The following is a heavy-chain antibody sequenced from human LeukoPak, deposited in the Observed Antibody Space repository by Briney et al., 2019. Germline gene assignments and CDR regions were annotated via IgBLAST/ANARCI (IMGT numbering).Heavy chain of an antibody. CDR2: FDPEDGET. J-gene: IGHJ6*02. V-gene: IGHV1-24*01. CDR1: GYTLTELS. CDR3: GTRRHEGEWLLYYYGMDV. Sequence: ASVKVSCKVSGYTLTELSMHWVRQAPGNGLEWMGGFDPEDGETIYAQKFQGRVTMTEDTSTDTAYMELSSLRSEDTAVYYCGTRRHEGEWLLYYYGMDVWGQGTTVTVSS. D-gene: IGHD3-3*01.